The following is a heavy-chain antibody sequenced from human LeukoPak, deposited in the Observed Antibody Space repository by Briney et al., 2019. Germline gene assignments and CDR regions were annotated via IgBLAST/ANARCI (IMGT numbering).Heavy chain of an antibody. CDR2: IIPIFGTA. V-gene: IGHV1-69*13. CDR1: GGTFSSYA. Sequence: SVKVSCKASGGTFSSYAISWVRQAPGQGLEWMGGIIPIFGTANYAQKFQGRVTITADESTSAAYMELSSLRSEDTAVYYCARDSEQWLVRGSRSHFDYWGQGTLVTVSS. D-gene: IGHD6-19*01. J-gene: IGHJ4*02. CDR3: ARDSEQWLVRGSRSHFDY.